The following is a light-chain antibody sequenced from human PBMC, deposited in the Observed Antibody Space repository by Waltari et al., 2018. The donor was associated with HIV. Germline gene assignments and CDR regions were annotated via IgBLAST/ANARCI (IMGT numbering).Light chain of an antibody. CDR3: QQYHSTPFT. Sequence: DIVMTQSPDSLAVSLGERATIHCKSSQSVLYSSNNKNYLTWYQQKPGQPPKLLVYWASTRESGVPDRFSGSGSGTDFTLTISSLQAEDVAVYYCQQYHSTPFTFGPGTKVDI. CDR2: WAS. V-gene: IGKV4-1*01. CDR1: QSVLYSSNNKNY. J-gene: IGKJ3*01.